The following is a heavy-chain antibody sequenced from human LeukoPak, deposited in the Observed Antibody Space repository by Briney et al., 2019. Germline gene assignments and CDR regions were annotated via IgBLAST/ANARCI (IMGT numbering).Heavy chain of an antibody. CDR2: TSSSDAGT. CDR1: GFTFSSYA. V-gene: IGHV3-23*01. J-gene: IGHJ4*02. CDR3: AKDGAWFDD. D-gene: IGHD3-16*01. Sequence: GGSLRLSCAASGFTFSSYALNWVRQAPGKGLEWVSATSSSDAGTYYAESVRGRFTISRDNSKNTLFLQMNNLRAEDTAVYYCAKDGAWFDDWGQGILVTVSS.